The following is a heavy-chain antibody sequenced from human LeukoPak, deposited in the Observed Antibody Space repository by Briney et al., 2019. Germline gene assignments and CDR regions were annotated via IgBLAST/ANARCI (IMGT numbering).Heavy chain of an antibody. CDR1: GYTFTNNW. Sequence: ASVKVSCKAFGYTFTNNWMHWVRQAPGQGPEWMGLISPTGGSTAYAQKFQGRVTLTRDMSTSTDYLELSSLRSEDTAVYYCARVAGSSSWYQIKFYYYYYMDVWGKGTTVTISS. J-gene: IGHJ6*03. D-gene: IGHD6-13*01. CDR3: ARVAGSSSWYQIKFYYYYYMDV. CDR2: ISPTGGST. V-gene: IGHV1-46*01.